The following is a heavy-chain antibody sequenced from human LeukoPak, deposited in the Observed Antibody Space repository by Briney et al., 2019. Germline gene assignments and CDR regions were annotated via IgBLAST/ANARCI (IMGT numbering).Heavy chain of an antibody. Sequence: PGGSLRLSCAASGVTLRRDAVSRGGQAPGKGVEGGCGMGVTTGGSDYAETVKGRVTISRENFQKSLCLQLNTLRVDDTAIYYCAKVNYYQPYFWGQGTLVTVSS. V-gene: IGHV3-23*01. J-gene: IGHJ4*02. D-gene: IGHD2-2*01. CDR3: AKVNYYQPYF. CDR1: GVTLRRDA. CDR2: MGVTTGGS.